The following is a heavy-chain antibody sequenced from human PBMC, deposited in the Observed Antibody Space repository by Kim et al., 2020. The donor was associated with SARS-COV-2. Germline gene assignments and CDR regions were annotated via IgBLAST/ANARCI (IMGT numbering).Heavy chain of an antibody. J-gene: IGHJ5*02. Sequence: GGSLRLSCAASGFTFSSYWMHWVRQAPGKGLVWVSRINSDGSSTSYADSVKGRFTISRDNAKNTLYLQMNSLRAEDTAVYYCARESSYYGSGSLWRDNWFDPWGQGTLVTVSS. CDR1: GFTFSSYW. CDR2: INSDGSST. D-gene: IGHD3-10*01. CDR3: ARESSYYGSGSLWRDNWFDP. V-gene: IGHV3-74*01.